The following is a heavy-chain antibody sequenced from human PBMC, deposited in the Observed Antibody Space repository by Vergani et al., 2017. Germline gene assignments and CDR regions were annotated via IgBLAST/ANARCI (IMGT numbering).Heavy chain of an antibody. J-gene: IGHJ3*02. V-gene: IGHV3-21*01. Sequence: EVQLLESGGGLVKPGGSLRLSCAASGFTFSSYSMNWVRQAPGKGLEWVSSISSSSSYIYYADSVKGRFTISRDNAKNSLYLQMNSLRAEDTAVYYCARDKELELPRPNAFDIWGQGTMVTVSS. CDR3: ARDKELELPRPNAFDI. CDR2: ISSSSSYI. D-gene: IGHD1-7*01. CDR1: GFTFSSYS.